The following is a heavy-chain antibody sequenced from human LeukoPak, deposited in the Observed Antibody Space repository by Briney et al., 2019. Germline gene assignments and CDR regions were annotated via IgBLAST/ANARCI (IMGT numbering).Heavy chain of an antibody. J-gene: IGHJ6*03. CDR2: IYYSGST. CDR3: AKVVIAAAGTNYYYYMDV. D-gene: IGHD6-13*01. Sequence: SETLSLTCTVSGGSISSYYWSWIRQPPGKGLEWIGYIYYSGSTNYNPSLKSRVTISVDTSKNQFSLKLSSVAAADTAVYYCAKVVIAAAGTNYYYYMDVWGKGTTVTVSS. CDR1: GGSISSYY. V-gene: IGHV4-59*01.